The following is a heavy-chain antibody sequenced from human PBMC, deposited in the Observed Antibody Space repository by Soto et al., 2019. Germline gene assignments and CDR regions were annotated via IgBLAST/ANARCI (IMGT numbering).Heavy chain of an antibody. CDR2: IIPILGIA. V-gene: IGHV1-69*02. D-gene: IGHD3-22*01. J-gene: IGHJ4*02. CDR1: GGTFSSYT. Sequence: SVKVSCKASGGTFSSYTISWVRQAPGQGLEWMGRIIPILGIANYAQNFQGRVTITRDTSASTVYLGLSSLSSEDTASYYCARTGHSGSYDFWGQGTLVTVS. CDR3: ARTGHSGSYDF.